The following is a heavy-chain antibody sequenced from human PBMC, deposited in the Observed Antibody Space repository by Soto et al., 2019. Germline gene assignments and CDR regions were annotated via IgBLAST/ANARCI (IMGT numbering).Heavy chain of an antibody. J-gene: IGHJ4*02. Sequence: GASVKVSCKASGYTFTSYYMHWVRQAPGQGLEWMGIINPSGGSTSYAQKFQGRFTISRDDSKNTLYLHMNSLKIEDTAVYYCTTDGRGSLDPAPRGGQGTLVTVSS. CDR1: GYTFTSYY. D-gene: IGHD5-18*01. CDR3: TTDGRGSLDPAPR. V-gene: IGHV1-46*01. CDR2: INPSGGST.